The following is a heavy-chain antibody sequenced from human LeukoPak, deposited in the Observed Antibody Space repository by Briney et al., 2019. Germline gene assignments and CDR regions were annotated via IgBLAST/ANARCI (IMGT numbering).Heavy chain of an antibody. V-gene: IGHV3-11*01. D-gene: IGHD3/OR15-3a*01. J-gene: IGHJ4*02. CDR2: SSSSGSTM. CDR1: GFTLCDYY. Sequence: GGSLTLSCAASGFTLCDYYMSWIRQAPGKGLEWVSYSSSSGSTMYYADSVKGRFAISRDNAKNSLYLQMNSLRAEDTAVYYCARRRDFIDYWGQGTLVTVSS. CDR3: ARRRDFIDY.